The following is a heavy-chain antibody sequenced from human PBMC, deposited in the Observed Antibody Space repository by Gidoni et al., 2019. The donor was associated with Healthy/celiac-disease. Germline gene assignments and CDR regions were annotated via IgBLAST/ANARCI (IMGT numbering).Heavy chain of an antibody. V-gene: IGHV3-15*07. J-gene: IGHJ3*02. CDR2: IKSKTDGGTT. D-gene: IGHD4-17*01. CDR3: TTGGTVTTAGAFDI. Sequence: VEQVESVGGLVKPGGSLTLSCAASGFTFSNAWMKWVRPAPGKGLEWVGRIKSKTDGGTTDYAATVKGRFTISREDSKNTLYLQMNSLKTEYTALYYCTTGGTVTTAGAFDIWGQGTMVTVSS. CDR1: GFTFSNAW.